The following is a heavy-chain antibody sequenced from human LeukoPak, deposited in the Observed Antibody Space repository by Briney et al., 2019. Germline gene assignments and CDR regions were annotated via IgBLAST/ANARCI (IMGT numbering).Heavy chain of an antibody. CDR2: ISPTGSTT. V-gene: IGHV3-74*01. D-gene: IGHD3-3*01. CDR1: GFSFSGHW. Sequence: GGSLRLSCTASGFSFSGHWMHWARQLPGKGLVWVSRISPTGSTTSYADSVKGRFTISRDNSKNTLYLQMNSLRAEDTAVYYCARGRYYDFWSGYFAHPYYYGMDVWGQGTTVTVSS. J-gene: IGHJ6*02. CDR3: ARGRYYDFWSGYFAHPYYYGMDV.